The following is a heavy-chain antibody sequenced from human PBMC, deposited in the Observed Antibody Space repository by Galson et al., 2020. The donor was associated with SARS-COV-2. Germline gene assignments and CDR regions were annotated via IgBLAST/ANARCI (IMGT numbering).Heavy chain of an antibody. V-gene: IGHV3-30*18. CDR2: ISYDGSNN. Sequence: GESLKISCAASGFTFSSYGMHWVRQAPGKGLEWVAVISYDGSNNYYPDSVKGRFTISRDNSKNTLYLQMNSLRAEDTAVYYCAKDTYYDILTCYYKDYWGQGTLVTVSS. J-gene: IGHJ4*02. D-gene: IGHD3-9*01. CDR1: GFTFSSYG. CDR3: AKDTYYDILTCYYKDY.